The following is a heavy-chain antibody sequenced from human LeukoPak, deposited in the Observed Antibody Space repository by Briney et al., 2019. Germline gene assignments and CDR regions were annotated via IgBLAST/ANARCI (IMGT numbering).Heavy chain of an antibody. V-gene: IGHV3-7*01. CDR2: IKQDGSEK. J-gene: IGHJ4*02. D-gene: IGHD3-16*01. Sequence: GGSLRLSCAASGFTYSTHWMSWFRQAPGKGLEWVGNIKQDGSEKYYVDSVKGRFTISRDNAKNSLYLQMNSLRAEDTALYYCARDYVWGSYEPDYWGQGTLVTVSS. CDR1: GFTYSTHW. CDR3: ARDYVWGSYEPDY.